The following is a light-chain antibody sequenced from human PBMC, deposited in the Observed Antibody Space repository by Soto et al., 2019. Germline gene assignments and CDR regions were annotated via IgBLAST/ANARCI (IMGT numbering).Light chain of an antibody. J-gene: IGKJ3*01. CDR3: QQYAYSPPT. CDR1: QSVSSNY. CDR2: GAS. Sequence: ETVLTQSPGTLSLSPGERAILSCRASQSVSSNYLAWYQQKPGQAPRLLMYGASTRATGIPDRFSGGGSGTDFTLTISRLEPEDFAVYFCQQYAYSPPTLGPGTKVDIK. V-gene: IGKV3-20*01.